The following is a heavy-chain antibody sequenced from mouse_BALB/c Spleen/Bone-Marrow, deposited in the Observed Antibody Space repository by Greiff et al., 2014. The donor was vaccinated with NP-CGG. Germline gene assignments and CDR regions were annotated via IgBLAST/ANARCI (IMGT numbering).Heavy chain of an antibody. Sequence: EVQLQQSGAELVKPGASVKLSCTASGFNIKDTYMHWVKQRPEQGLEWIGRIDPANGNTKYDPKFQGKASITADTSSNTAYLQLSSLTSEDTAVYYCARWEYYAMDYWGQGTSVTVSS. D-gene: IGHD4-1*01. CDR3: ARWEYYAMDY. V-gene: IGHV14-3*02. CDR2: IDPANGNT. J-gene: IGHJ4*01. CDR1: GFNIKDTY.